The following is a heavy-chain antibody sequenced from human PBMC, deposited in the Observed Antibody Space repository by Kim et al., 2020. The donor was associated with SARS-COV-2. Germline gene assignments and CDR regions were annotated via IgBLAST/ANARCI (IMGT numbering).Heavy chain of an antibody. J-gene: IGHJ4*02. D-gene: IGHD5-12*01. CDR2: INPNSGGT. CDR1: GYTFTGYY. Sequence: ASVKVSCKASGYTFTGYYMHWVRQAPGQGLEWMGRINPNSGGTNYAQKFQGRVTMTRDTSISTAYMELSRLRSDDTAVYYCARERRDGYNQGGYFDYWGQGTLVTVSS. CDR3: ARERRDGYNQGGYFDY. V-gene: IGHV1-2*06.